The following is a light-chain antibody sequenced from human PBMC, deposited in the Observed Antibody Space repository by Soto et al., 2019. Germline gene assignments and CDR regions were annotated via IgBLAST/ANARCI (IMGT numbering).Light chain of an antibody. V-gene: IGKV3-15*01. CDR2: GAS. CDR3: QQYNNWPPENT. CDR1: QSVSSN. J-gene: IGKJ2*01. Sequence: EIVMTQSPATLSVSPGERATLSCRPSQSVSSNLAWYQQKPGQAPRLLIYGASTRATGIPARFSGSASGTEFTLTISSLQSEDFAVYYCQQYNNWPPENTFGQGTKLEIK.